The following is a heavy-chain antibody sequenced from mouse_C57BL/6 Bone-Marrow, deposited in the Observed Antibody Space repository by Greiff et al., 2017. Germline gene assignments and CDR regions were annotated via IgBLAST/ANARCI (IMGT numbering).Heavy chain of an antibody. CDR3: ARLGPHYYGSSWYFDV. J-gene: IGHJ1*03. V-gene: IGHV1-81*01. CDR1: GYTFTSYG. CDR2: IYARSGNT. Sequence: LVESGAELARPGASVKLSCKASGYTFTSYGISWVQQRTGQGLEWIGEIYARSGNTYYNEKFKGQVTLTADKSFSTAYMELRSLTSQYSAVYFCARLGPHYYGSSWYFDVWSTGTTVTVSA. D-gene: IGHD1-1*01.